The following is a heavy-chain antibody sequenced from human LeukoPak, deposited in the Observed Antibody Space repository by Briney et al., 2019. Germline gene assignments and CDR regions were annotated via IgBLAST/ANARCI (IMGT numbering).Heavy chain of an antibody. V-gene: IGHV4-4*02. D-gene: IGHD7-27*01. CDR2: IYHSGST. J-gene: IGHJ3*02. CDR1: GGSISSSNW. CDR3: ARDPNPNWGWGPSRAFDI. Sequence: PSETLSLTCAVSGGSISSSNWWSWVRQPPGKGLEWIGEIYHSGSTNYNPSLKSRVTISVDKSKNQFSLKLSSVTAADTAVYYCARDPNPNWGWGPSRAFDIWGQGTMVTVSS.